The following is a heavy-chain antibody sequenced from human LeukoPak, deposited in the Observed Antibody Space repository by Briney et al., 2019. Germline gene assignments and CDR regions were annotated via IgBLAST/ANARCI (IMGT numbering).Heavy chain of an antibody. Sequence: PGGSLRLSCAASGFTFSSYGMHWVRQAAGTPLEWLAFLRYDGSNKYYADSVKGRFTISRDNSKNTLYLQMNSLRAEDTAVYYCAKSHDFWSGYYTNYFDYWGQGTLVTVSS. CDR1: GFTFSSYG. D-gene: IGHD3-3*01. J-gene: IGHJ4*02. CDR3: AKSHDFWSGYYTNYFDY. CDR2: LRYDGSNK. V-gene: IGHV3-30*02.